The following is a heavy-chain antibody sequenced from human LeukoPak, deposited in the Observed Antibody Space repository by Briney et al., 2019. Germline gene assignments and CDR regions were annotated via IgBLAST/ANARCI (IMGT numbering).Heavy chain of an antibody. CDR2: INPNGGGT. J-gene: IGHJ4*02. CDR1: GYTFTNYG. V-gene: IGHV1-18*01. CDR3: AEDYGGNSDLGY. Sequence: GASVKVSCKASGYTFTNYGITWVRQAPGQGLEWMGWINPNGGGTNYAQKLQGRVTMTTDTSTSTAYMELRSLRSDDTAVYYCAEDYGGNSDLGYWGQGTLVTVSS. D-gene: IGHD4-23*01.